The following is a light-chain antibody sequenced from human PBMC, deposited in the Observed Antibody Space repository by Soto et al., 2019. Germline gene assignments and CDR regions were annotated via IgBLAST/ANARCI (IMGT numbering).Light chain of an antibody. V-gene: IGKV3-20*01. CDR1: QSVSSSY. J-gene: IGKJ5*01. CDR3: QHFGGTTFT. CDR2: GAS. Sequence: EIVFTQSPGTLSLSPGEGATLSCRARQSVSSSYIAWYQQRPGQTPSLLIYGASTRATGIPDRFSGSGSGTHFTLTISRLEPGDFAVYYCQHFGGTTFTFGQGTRLE.